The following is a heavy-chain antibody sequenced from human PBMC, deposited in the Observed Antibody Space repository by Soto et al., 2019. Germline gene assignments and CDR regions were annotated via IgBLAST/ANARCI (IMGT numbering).Heavy chain of an antibody. CDR3: ARVSGIYYYGMDV. J-gene: IGHJ6*02. CDR2: INHSGST. D-gene: IGHD3-10*01. V-gene: IGHV4-34*01. Sequence: QVQLQQWGAGLLKPSETLSLTCAVYGGSFSGYYWSWIRQPPGKGLEWIGEINHSGSTNYNPSLMGRVTISVDTSKTQVSLKLSSVTAADTAVYYCARVSGIYYYGMDVWGQGTTVTVSS. CDR1: GGSFSGYY.